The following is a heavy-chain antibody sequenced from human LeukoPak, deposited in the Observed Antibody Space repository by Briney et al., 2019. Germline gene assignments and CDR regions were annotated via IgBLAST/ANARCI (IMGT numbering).Heavy chain of an antibody. J-gene: IGHJ5*02. V-gene: IGHV1-69*06. CDR2: IIPIFGTA. Sequence: ASVKVSCKASGGTFSSYAISWVRQAPGQGLEWMGGIIPIFGTANYAQKFQGRVTITADKSTSTAYMELSSLRSEDTAVYYCASRGATWSHWFDPWGQGTLVTVSS. CDR1: GGTFSSYA. CDR3: ASRGATWSHWFDP. D-gene: IGHD1-26*01.